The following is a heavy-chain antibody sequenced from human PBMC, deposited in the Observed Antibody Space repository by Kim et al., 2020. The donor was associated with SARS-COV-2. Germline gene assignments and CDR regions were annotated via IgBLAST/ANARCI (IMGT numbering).Heavy chain of an antibody. J-gene: IGHJ4*02. CDR2: IWYDGSNK. D-gene: IGHD3-9*01. CDR1: GFTFSSYG. V-gene: IGHV3-33*06. CDR3: AKGRYFDWLLSAPDFDY. Sequence: GGSLRLSCAASGFTFSSYGMHWVRQAPGKGLEWVAVIWYDGSNKYYADSVKGRFTISRDNSKNTLYLQMNSLRAEDTAVYYCAKGRYFDWLLSAPDFDYWGQGTLVTVSS.